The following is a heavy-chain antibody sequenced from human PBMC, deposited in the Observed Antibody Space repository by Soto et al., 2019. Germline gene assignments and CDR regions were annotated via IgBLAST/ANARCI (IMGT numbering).Heavy chain of an antibody. D-gene: IGHD4-17*01. J-gene: IGHJ4*02. V-gene: IGHV1-46*03. Sequence: ASVQFSCQASGYTFTSYYMHWVRQAPGQGLEWMGIINPSGGSTSYAQKFQGRVTMTRDTSTSTVYMELSSLRSEDTAVYYCAIARAVTTFYYFDYWGQGTLVTVSS. CDR3: AIARAVTTFYYFDY. CDR2: INPSGGST. CDR1: GYTFTSYY.